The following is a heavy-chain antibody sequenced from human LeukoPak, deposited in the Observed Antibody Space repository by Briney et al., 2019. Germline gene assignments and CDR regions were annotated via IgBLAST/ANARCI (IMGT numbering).Heavy chain of an antibody. CDR2: ISSSSSYI. CDR1: GFTFSSYS. CDR3: ARGSSGSYYTLFDY. D-gene: IGHD1-26*01. J-gene: IGHJ4*02. V-gene: IGHV3-21*01. Sequence: GGSLRLSCAASGFTFSSYSMTWVRQAPGKGLGWVSSISSSSSYIYYADSMRGRFTVSRDNAKNSLYLQMDSLRVEDTAVYYCARGSSGSYYTLFDYWGQGTLVTVSS.